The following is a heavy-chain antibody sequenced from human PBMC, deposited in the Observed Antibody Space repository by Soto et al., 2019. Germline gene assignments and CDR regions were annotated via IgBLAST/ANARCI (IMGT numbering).Heavy chain of an antibody. CDR1: GCTCSNYV. CDR2: ISSDGYNT. CDR3: AREAQQQVVFEDYPYYGMDV. Sequence: GGSLRLSWAAAGCTCSNYVMRWVRQAPGKGLEWVAHISSDGYNTYYADSVKGRFTISRDNFRNSLYLQMSSLRTADTAVYYCAREAQQQVVFEDYPYYGMDVWGQGTTVTVSS. D-gene: IGHD6-13*01. V-gene: IGHV3-30-3*01. J-gene: IGHJ6*02.